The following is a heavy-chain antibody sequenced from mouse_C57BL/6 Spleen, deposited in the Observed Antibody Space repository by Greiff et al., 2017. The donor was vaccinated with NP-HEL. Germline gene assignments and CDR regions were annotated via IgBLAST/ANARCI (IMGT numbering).Heavy chain of an antibody. D-gene: IGHD1-1*01. CDR3: ARVITTEGYFDV. J-gene: IGHJ1*03. CDR1: GYTFTSYW. Sequence: VKLQQPGAELVMPGASVKLSCKASGYTFTSYWMHWVKQRPGQGLEWIGEIDPSDSYTNYNQKFKGKSTLTVDKSSSTAYMQLSSLTSEDSAVYYCARVITTEGYFDVWGTGTTVTVSS. V-gene: IGHV1-69*01. CDR2: IDPSDSYT.